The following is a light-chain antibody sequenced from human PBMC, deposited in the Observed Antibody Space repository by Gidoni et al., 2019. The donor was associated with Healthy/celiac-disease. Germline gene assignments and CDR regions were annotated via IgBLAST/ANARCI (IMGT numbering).Light chain of an antibody. J-gene: IGKJ4*01. CDR3: QQVYTYPVT. CDR1: QGSSRS. CDR2: AAS. V-gene: IGKV1-9*01. Sequence: DIPLTQSPSFLSASVGDRVTITCRASQGSSRSLAWYQQEPGKAPKLLISAASTWQSGVPPRFSGSGSGTEFTLTISSLHREDFATYYCQQVYTYPVTFGGGTKVEIK.